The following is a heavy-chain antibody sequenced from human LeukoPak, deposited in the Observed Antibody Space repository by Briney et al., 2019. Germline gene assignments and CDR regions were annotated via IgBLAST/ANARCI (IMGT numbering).Heavy chain of an antibody. CDR2: IYGSGDIT. V-gene: IGHV3-23*01. CDR3: AKYNGYGADSTIYY. D-gene: IGHD5-12*01. Sequence: GGSLRLSCAASGFTFSTYAMGWVRQAPGKGLEWVSAIYGSGDITYYADSVKGRFTISRDNSMNTLSLQINSLRAEDSAVYYCAKYNGYGADSTIYYWGQGTLVTVSS. CDR1: GFTFSTYA. J-gene: IGHJ4*02.